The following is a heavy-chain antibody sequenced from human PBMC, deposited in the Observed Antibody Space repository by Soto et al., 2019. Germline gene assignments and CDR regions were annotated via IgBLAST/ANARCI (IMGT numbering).Heavy chain of an antibody. CDR1: GGSISSYY. J-gene: IGHJ6*02. CDR2: IYYSGST. CDR3: AREHCSSTSCYGMDV. Sequence: TSETLSLTCTVSGGSISSYYWSWIRQPPGKGLEWTGYIYYSGSTNYNPSLKSRVTISVDTSKNQFSLKLSSVTAADTAVYYCAREHCSSTSCYGMDVWGQGTTVTVSS. D-gene: IGHD2-2*01. V-gene: IGHV4-59*01.